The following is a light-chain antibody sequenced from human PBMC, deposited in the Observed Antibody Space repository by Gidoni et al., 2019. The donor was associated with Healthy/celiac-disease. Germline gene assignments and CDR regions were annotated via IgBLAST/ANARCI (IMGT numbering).Light chain of an antibody. Sequence: DIQMTQSPSSLSASVGDRVTITCRASQSISSYLNWYQQKPGKAHKLLIYAASSLQSVVPSRFSGSVSGTDFTLTISSLQPEDFATYYCQQSYSTPRSFGQGTKLEIK. CDR1: QSISSY. CDR2: AAS. V-gene: IGKV1-39*01. J-gene: IGKJ2*03. CDR3: QQSYSTPRS.